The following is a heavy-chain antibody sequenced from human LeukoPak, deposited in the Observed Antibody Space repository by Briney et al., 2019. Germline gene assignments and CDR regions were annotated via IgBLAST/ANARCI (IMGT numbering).Heavy chain of an antibody. CDR3: AKDATSGGYSLDC. CDR2: ISWNSGSI. V-gene: IGHV3-9*01. Sequence: GGSLRLSCAGAGFTFSNYGMSWVRQAPGKGLEWVSGISWNSGSIDYADSVKGRFTISRDNAKNSLYLQMNSLRTEDTAFYYCAKDATSGGYSLDCWGQGTLVTVSS. CDR1: GFTFSNYG. J-gene: IGHJ4*02. D-gene: IGHD3-22*01.